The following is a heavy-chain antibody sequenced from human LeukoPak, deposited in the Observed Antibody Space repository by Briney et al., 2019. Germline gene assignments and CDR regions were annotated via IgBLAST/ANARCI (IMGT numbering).Heavy chain of an antibody. V-gene: IGHV1-46*01. D-gene: IGHD3-10*01. Sequence: ASVKVSCKASGYMFSINDIHWVRQAPGQGLEWMGKINPSGDSTDYAQKFQGRVTMSTDTSTSTVYMELSSLRSEDTAVYYCARTLSDSGLSYWGQGTLVTVSS. CDR2: INPSGDST. CDR1: GYMFSIND. J-gene: IGHJ4*02. CDR3: ARTLSDSGLSY.